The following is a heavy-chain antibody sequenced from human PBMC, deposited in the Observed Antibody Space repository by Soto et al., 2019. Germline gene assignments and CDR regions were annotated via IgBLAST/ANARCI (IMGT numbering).Heavy chain of an antibody. CDR1: GGTFSRYA. Sequence: QVQLEQSGFEVKKPGSSVKVSCRASGGTFSRYAISWVRQAPGQGLEWMGGIMPIFGTANYAQKFQDRVTITADEYTSTAYMDLSSLRSEDTAVYYCARVSYYYGSGNLYGMDVWGQGTTVTVSS. CDR2: IMPIFGTA. CDR3: ARVSYYYGSGNLYGMDV. J-gene: IGHJ6*02. D-gene: IGHD3-10*01. V-gene: IGHV1-69*12.